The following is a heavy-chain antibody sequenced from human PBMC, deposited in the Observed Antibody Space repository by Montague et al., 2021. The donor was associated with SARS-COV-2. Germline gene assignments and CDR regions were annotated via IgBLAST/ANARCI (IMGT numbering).Heavy chain of an antibody. D-gene: IGHD6-19*01. CDR1: GGSISSSSYY. CDR3: ARQENSSGWFKPDAFDI. CDR2: IYYSGST. Sequence: SETLSLTCTVSGGSISSSSYYWGWIRQPPGKGLEWIGSIYYSGSTYYNPSLKSRVIISVDTSKNQFSLKLSSVTAADTAVYYCARQENSSGWFKPDAFDIWGQGTTVTVSS. V-gene: IGHV4-39*01. J-gene: IGHJ3*02.